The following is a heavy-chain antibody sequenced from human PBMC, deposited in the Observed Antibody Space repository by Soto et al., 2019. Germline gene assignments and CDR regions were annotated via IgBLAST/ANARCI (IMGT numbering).Heavy chain of an antibody. J-gene: IGHJ4*02. Sequence: GGSLRLSCAASGCGCDECGMTWVRQGPGKGLAWVSTITRHGDTTAYADSVKGRFTISRDNAKNSLYLHMNGLRAEDTAFDYCARDHRWGYNYGDYGDSWGQGT. CDR2: ITRHGDTT. D-gene: IGHD4-17*01. CDR1: GCGCDECG. V-gene: IGHV3-20*04. CDR3: ARDHRWGYNYGDYGDS.